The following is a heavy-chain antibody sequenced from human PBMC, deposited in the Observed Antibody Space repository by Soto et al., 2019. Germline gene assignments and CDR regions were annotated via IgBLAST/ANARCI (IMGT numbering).Heavy chain of an antibody. CDR3: AKDSDCSGGSCYSGGRYYYMDV. D-gene: IGHD2-15*01. V-gene: IGHV3-30*18. Sequence: GGSLRLSCAASGFTFSSYGMHWVRQAPGKGLEWVAVISYDGSNKYYTDSVKGRFTISRDNSKNTLYLQMNSLRAEDTAVYYCAKDSDCSGGSCYSGGRYYYMDVWGKGTTVTVSS. CDR1: GFTFSSYG. CDR2: ISYDGSNK. J-gene: IGHJ6*03.